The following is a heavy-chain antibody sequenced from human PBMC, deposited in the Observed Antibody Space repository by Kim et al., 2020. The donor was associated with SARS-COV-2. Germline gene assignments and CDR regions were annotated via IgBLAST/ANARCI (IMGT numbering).Heavy chain of an antibody. CDR1: GFTFSSYG. Sequence: GGSLRLSCAASGFTFSSYGMHWVRQAPGKGLEWVAVISYDGSNKYYADSVKGRFTISRDNSKNTLYLQMNSLRAEDTAVYYCARLLPNSGYDYHSLGMDVWGQGTTVTVSS. CDR3: ARLLPNSGYDYHSLGMDV. V-gene: IGHV3-33*05. D-gene: IGHD5-12*01. CDR2: ISYDGSNK. J-gene: IGHJ6*02.